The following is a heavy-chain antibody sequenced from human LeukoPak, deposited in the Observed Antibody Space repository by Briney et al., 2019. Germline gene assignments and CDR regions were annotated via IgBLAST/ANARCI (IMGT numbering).Heavy chain of an antibody. CDR2: IYYSGST. Sequence: SETLSLTCTVSGGSIRTYYWSWIRQPPGKGLEWIGYIYYSGSTNYNPSLKSRVTISVDTSKNHFSLKLSSVTAADTAVYYCARAGSPVDVSSGWEYYFDYWGQGTLVTVSS. J-gene: IGHJ4*02. CDR3: ARAGSPVDVSSGWEYYFDY. V-gene: IGHV4-59*08. D-gene: IGHD6-19*01. CDR1: GGSIRTYY.